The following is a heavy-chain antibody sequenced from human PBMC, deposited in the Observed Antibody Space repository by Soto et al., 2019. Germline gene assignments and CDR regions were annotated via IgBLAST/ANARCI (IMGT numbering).Heavy chain of an antibody. CDR1: GDSFSKYT. V-gene: IGHV1-69*13. Sequence: SVKVSCKASGDSFSKYTVNWVRQAPRQGLEWMGGIIPRFGTTNYAPTLQDRVTITADESMNTVYMELSSLRSEDTALYYCARGRGLYNSGRSQLDSWGQGTLVTVSS. CDR2: IIPRFGTT. J-gene: IGHJ4*02. CDR3: ARGRGLYNSGRSQLDS. D-gene: IGHD1-1*01.